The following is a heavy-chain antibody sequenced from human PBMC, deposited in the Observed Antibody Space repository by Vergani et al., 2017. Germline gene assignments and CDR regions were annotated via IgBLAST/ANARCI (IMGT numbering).Heavy chain of an antibody. CDR2: INPIFGTA. D-gene: IGHD5-12*01. CDR3: ARGPGGEWLRLGNWFDP. CDR1: GGTFSSYA. V-gene: IGHV1-69*12. J-gene: IGHJ5*02. Sequence: QVQLVQSGAEVKKPGSSVKVSCKASGGTFSSYAISWVRQAPGQGLEWMGGINPIFGTANYAQKFQGRVTITADESTSTAYMELSSLRSEDTAVYYCARGPGGEWLRLGNWFDPWGQGTLVTVSS.